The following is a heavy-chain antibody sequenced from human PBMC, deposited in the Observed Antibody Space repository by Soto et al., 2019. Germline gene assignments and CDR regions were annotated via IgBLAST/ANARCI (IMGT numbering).Heavy chain of an antibody. Sequence: GGSLRLSCAASGFTVSGNDMSWVRRAPGKGLEWVSVIYSGGSTYYADSVKGRFTISRDNSKNTLYLQMNSLRAEDTAVYYCARDRGNSGVDYWGQGTLVTVSS. CDR1: GFTVSGND. V-gene: IGHV3-66*01. J-gene: IGHJ4*02. CDR3: ARDRGNSGVDY. D-gene: IGHD4-4*01. CDR2: IYSGGST.